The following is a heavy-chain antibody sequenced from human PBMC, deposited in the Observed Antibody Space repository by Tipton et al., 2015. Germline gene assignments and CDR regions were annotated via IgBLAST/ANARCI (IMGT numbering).Heavy chain of an antibody. CDR1: GGSITSVNW. J-gene: IGHJ4*02. Sequence: TLSLTCAASGGSITSVNWWTWVRQPPGKGLEWLGEIYQSGHSNDNPSLASRLTMSVDKSSNEFSLKLNAVTAADTAIYFCARRSLVGNKGLDSWGQGTLVIVSS. V-gene: IGHV4-4*01. D-gene: IGHD1-26*01. CDR3: ARRSLVGNKGLDS. CDR2: IYQSGHS.